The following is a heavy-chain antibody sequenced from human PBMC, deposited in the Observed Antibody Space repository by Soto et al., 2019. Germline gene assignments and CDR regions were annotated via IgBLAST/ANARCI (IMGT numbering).Heavy chain of an antibody. J-gene: IGHJ4*02. CDR3: AKAQAYHSGSFFDN. CDR1: GFTFSSYA. D-gene: IGHD3-10*01. V-gene: IGHV3-23*01. Sequence: HPGGSLRLSCAASGFTFSSYAMTWVRQAPGKGLEWVSGIGGGGDGTYYTDSVKGRFTISRDNSMNTLFLQMNNVRAEDTAVYYCAKAQAYHSGSFFDNWGQGTLVTVSS. CDR2: IGGGGDGT.